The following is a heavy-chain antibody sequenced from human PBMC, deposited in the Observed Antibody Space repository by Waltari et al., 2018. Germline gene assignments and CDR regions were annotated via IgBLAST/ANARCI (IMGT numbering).Heavy chain of an antibody. V-gene: IGHV4-38-2*01. J-gene: IGHJ4*02. CDR1: GYSISSGYY. CDR2: IYHSGST. CDR3: ARLIPIAVAGTVDY. Sequence: QVQLQESGPGLVKPSETLSLTCAVSGYSISSGYYWGWIRQPPGKGLEWIGSIYHSGSTYYNPALKSRVTISVDTSKNQFSLKRSSVTAADTAVYYCARLIPIAVAGTVDYWGQGTLVTVSS. D-gene: IGHD6-19*01.